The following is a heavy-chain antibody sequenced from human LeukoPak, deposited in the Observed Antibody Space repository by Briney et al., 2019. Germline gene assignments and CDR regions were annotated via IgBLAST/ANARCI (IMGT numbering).Heavy chain of an antibody. CDR1: GFTFNSYA. Sequence: TGGSLRLSCAASGFTFNSYAMSWVRRAPGKGLEWVSAISGSGGSTCYADSVKGRFTISRDNSKNTLYLQMNSLRAEDTAVYYCASPGYCSSTSCYVFDYWGQGTLVTVSS. CDR3: ASPGYCSSTSCYVFDY. D-gene: IGHD2-2*01. V-gene: IGHV3-23*01. J-gene: IGHJ4*02. CDR2: ISGSGGST.